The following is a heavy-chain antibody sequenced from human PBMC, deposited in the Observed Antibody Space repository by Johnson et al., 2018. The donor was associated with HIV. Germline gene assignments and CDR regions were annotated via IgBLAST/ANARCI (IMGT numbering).Heavy chain of an antibody. D-gene: IGHD3-10*01. Sequence: QVQLVESGGGVMQPGKSLRLSCEASGFTFRSYAMHWVRQAPGKGLEWVAVITYDGRNKYYADSGKGRFTISRDNSKKTLYLQMNSLRAEDTAVYYCARGVDGAFDIWGQGTMVTVSS. V-gene: IGHV3-30*04. J-gene: IGHJ3*02. CDR2: ITYDGRNK. CDR3: ARGVDGAFDI. CDR1: GFTFRSYA.